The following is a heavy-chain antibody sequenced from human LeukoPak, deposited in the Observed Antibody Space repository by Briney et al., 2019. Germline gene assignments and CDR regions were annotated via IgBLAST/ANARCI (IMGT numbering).Heavy chain of an antibody. V-gene: IGHV1-46*01. CDR2: INPSGGST. CDR3: ARASLPGWHFDL. Sequence: RASVKVSCKASGYTFTSYYMHWVRQAPGQGLEWMGIINPSGGSTSYAQKFQGRVTMTRDTSTSTVYMALSSLRSEDTAVYYCARASLPGWHFDLWGRGTLVTVSS. CDR1: GYTFTSYY. J-gene: IGHJ2*01.